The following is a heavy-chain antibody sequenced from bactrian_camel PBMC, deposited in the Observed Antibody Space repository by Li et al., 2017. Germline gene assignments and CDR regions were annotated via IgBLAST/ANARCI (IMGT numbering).Heavy chain of an antibody. CDR1: EHPFRA. J-gene: IGHJ4*01. CDR3: DADTEILGHGLC. D-gene: IGHD2*01. CDR2: IQTRGGNT. Sequence: VQLVESGGTSAQPGGSLKLTCTTSEHPFRAIAWFRQAPGKEREGVATIQTRGGNTYYADSVKGRFTYIQDNVKRSVTLQMNGLQSEDTAVYYCDADTEILGHGLCWGQGTQVTVS. V-gene: IGHV3S53*01.